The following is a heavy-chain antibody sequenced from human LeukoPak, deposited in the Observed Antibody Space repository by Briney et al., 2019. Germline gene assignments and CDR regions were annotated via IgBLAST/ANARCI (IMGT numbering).Heavy chain of an antibody. CDR3: AKDPKYYDILTGYYRDYYYYGMDV. CDR2: ISYDGSNK. D-gene: IGHD3-9*01. J-gene: IGHJ6*02. Sequence: PGRPLRLSCAASGFTFSSYGMHWVRQAPGKGLEWVAVISYDGSNKYYADSVKGRFTISRDNSKNTLYLQMNSLRAEDTAVYYCAKDPKYYDILTGYYRDYYYYGMDVWGQGTTVTVSS. CDR1: GFTFSSYG. V-gene: IGHV3-30*18.